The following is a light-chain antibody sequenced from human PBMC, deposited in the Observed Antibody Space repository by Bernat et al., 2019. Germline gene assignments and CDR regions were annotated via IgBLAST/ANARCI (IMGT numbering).Light chain of an antibody. Sequence: SYVLTQPPSVSVAPGKTARIICGGHNIGSRSVHWYQQKPRQAPVLVIYYDSDRPSGIPERFSGSKSGNTATLIVSRVEAGDEADDYWQVWDSSSDHAVFGTGTKVTVL. V-gene: IGLV3-21*04. CDR1: NIGSRS. J-gene: IGLJ1*01. CDR3: QVWDSSSDHAV. CDR2: YDS.